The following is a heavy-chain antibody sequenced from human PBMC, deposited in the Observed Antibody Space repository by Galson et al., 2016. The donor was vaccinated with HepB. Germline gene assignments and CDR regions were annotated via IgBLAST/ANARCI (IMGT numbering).Heavy chain of an antibody. CDR2: TYSSGNT. CDR3: ARVQKGVVVTWFYYCVDV. D-gene: IGHD2-21*02. V-gene: IGHV4-61*10. Sequence: SETLSLTCAVSGDSVNNGPYSWSWIRQSAGKGLEWLGRTYSSGNTNYNPSLKSRVSISLDTSKNQFSLRLGSVTAADTGVYYCARVQKGVVVTWFYYCVDVWGKGTTVTVSS. J-gene: IGHJ6*03. CDR1: GDSVNNGPYS.